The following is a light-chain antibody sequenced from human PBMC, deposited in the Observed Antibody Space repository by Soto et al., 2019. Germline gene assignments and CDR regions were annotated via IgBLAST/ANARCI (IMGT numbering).Light chain of an antibody. CDR3: SSYTTSSTVV. CDR2: EVS. Sequence: QSALTQPASVSGSPGESITISCTGTSSDVGAYNYVSWYQHYPGKAPKLMIYEVSNRPSGVSNRFSGSKSGNTASLTIFGLQAEDDADYYCSSYTTSSTVVFGGGTQLTVL. CDR1: SSDVGAYNY. J-gene: IGLJ2*01. V-gene: IGLV2-14*01.